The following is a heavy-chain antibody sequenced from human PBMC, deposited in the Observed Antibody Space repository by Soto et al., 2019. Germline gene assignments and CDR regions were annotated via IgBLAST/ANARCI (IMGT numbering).Heavy chain of an antibody. V-gene: IGHV4-59*01. CDR3: ARDLYGDYATLAFDI. CDR2: IYYSGST. CDR1: GGSISSYY. D-gene: IGHD4-17*01. J-gene: IGHJ3*02. Sequence: QVQLQESGPGLVKPSETLSLTCTVSGGSISSYYWSWIRQPPGKGLEWIGYIYYSGSTNYNPSLKSRVTISVDTSKNQFSLKLSSVTAADTAVYYCARDLYGDYATLAFDIWGQGTMVTVSS.